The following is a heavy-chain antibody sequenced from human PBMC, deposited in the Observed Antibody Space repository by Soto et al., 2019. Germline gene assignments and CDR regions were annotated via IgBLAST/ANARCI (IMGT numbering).Heavy chain of an antibody. CDR3: ERVSHLGRGLNS. CDR2: TYYRSNWNN. Sequence: SQPLSLTCAISGDSVSSNIAALNWIRQSPSRGLEWLGRTYYRSNWNNDYAVSVKSRMTINADTSKNQVSLQLSSVTPEDTAVYYCERVSHLGRGLNSWGQGTLVTVSS. J-gene: IGHJ4*02. D-gene: IGHD3-10*01. CDR1: GDSVSSNIAA. V-gene: IGHV6-1*01.